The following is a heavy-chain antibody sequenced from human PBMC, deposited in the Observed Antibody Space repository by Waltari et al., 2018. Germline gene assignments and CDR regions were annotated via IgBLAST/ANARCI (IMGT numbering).Heavy chain of an antibody. CDR1: GYTFTYRY. D-gene: IGHD6-19*01. Sequence: QMQLVQSGAEVKKTGSSVKVSCKASGYTFTYRYLHWVRQAPGQALEWMGWITPFNGNTNYAQKFQDRVTITRDRSMSTAYMELSSLRSEDTAMYYCARGKEQWLLDYWGQGTLVTVSS. CDR2: ITPFNGNT. V-gene: IGHV1-45*02. J-gene: IGHJ4*02. CDR3: ARGKEQWLLDY.